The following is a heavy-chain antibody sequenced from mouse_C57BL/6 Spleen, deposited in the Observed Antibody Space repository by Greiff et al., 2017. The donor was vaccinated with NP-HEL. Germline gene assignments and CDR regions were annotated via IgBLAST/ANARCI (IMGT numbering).Heavy chain of an antibody. D-gene: IGHD1-1*01. V-gene: IGHV1-82*01. CDR2: IYPGDGDT. CDR1: GYAFSSSW. CDR3: ARSYYGSSYGYYFDY. J-gene: IGHJ2*01. Sequence: VQLQQSGPELVKPGASVKISCKASGYAFSSSWMNWVKQRPGKGLEWIGRIYPGDGDTNYKGKFKGKATLTADKSSSTAYMQLSSLTSEDSAVYFCARSYYGSSYGYYFDYWGQGTTLTVSS.